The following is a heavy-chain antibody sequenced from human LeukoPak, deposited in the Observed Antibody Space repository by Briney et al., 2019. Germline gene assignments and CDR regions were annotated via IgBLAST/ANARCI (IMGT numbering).Heavy chain of an antibody. CDR2: IYYSGST. J-gene: IGHJ4*02. Sequence: SETLSLTCTVSGGSISSSSYYWGWIRQPPGKGLEWIGSIYYSGSTYYNPSLKSRVTISVDTSKNQFSLKLSSVTAADTAVYYCARHTRGSVGVPFDCWGQGTLVTVSS. V-gene: IGHV4-39*01. D-gene: IGHD1-26*01. CDR1: GGSISSSSYY. CDR3: ARHTRGSVGVPFDC.